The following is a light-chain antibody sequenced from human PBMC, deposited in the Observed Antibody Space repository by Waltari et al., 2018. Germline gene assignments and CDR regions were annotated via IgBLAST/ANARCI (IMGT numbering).Light chain of an antibody. CDR3: KSRNNDRGV. J-gene: IGLJ3*02. CDR1: SLRGHY. CDR2: GQN. V-gene: IGLV3-19*01. Sequence: SSELTQDPAVSVALGQTARITCQGDSLRGHYASWYQQKPGQAPILVIYGQNHRPSGIPDRFSGSSSGDTTSLTITGTQAEDEADYYSKSRNNDRGVFGGGTKLTVL.